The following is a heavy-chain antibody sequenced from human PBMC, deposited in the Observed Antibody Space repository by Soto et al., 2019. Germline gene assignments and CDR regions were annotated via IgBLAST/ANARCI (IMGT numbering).Heavy chain of an antibody. CDR2: INAGGSNT. V-gene: IGHV3-23*01. D-gene: IGHD3-10*01. CDR1: GFTFSSYA. J-gene: IGHJ1*01. CDR3: TLTYHDGSESYYFQY. Sequence: GSLRLSCADSGFTFSSYAVTWVRQAPGKGLDWVSTINAGGSNTYYADSVKGRFTISRDNSKNTLYLQMNSLEIEDTAVYYFTLTYHDGSESYYFQYWGQGTLVTVSS.